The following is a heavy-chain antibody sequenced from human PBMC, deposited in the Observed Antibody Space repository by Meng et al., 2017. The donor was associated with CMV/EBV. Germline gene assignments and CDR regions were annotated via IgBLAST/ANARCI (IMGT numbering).Heavy chain of an antibody. CDR3: ARVRGYGTLGPHY. CDR2: ISYDGSNK. D-gene: IGHD5-18*01. Sequence: GESLKISCAASGFTFSSYSMNWVRQAPGKGLEWVAVISYDGSNKYYADSVKCRFTISRDNSKNTLYLQMNSLRAEDTAVYYCARVRGYGTLGPHYWGQGTLVTVSS. J-gene: IGHJ4*02. CDR1: GFTFSSYS. V-gene: IGHV3-30*03.